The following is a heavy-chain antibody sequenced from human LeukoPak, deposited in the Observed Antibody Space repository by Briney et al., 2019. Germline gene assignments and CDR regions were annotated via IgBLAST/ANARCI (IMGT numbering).Heavy chain of an antibody. V-gene: IGHV4-31*03. Sequence: PSETLSLTCTVPGGSISSGGYYWSWIRQHPGKGLEWIGYIYYSGSTYYNPSLKSRVTISVDTSKNQFSLKLSSVTAADTAVYYCARPEYPMDAQARWYYGMDVWGQGTTVTVSS. CDR2: IYYSGST. CDR3: ARPEYPMDAQARWYYGMDV. CDR1: GGSISSGGYY. J-gene: IGHJ6*02. D-gene: IGHD2-2*01.